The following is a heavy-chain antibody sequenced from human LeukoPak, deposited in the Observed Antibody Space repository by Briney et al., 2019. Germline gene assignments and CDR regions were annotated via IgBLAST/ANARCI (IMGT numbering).Heavy chain of an antibody. CDR2: ISGSGGST. CDR3: AKPEEQQLVPYYFDY. V-gene: IGHV3-23*01. CDR1: GFTVISNL. J-gene: IGHJ4*02. Sequence: KPGGSLRLSCAASGFTVISNLMTWVRQAPGKGLEWVSAISGSGGSTYYADSVKGRFTISRDNSKNTLYLQMNSLRAEDTAVYYCAKPEEQQLVPYYFDYWGQGTLVTVSS. D-gene: IGHD6-13*01.